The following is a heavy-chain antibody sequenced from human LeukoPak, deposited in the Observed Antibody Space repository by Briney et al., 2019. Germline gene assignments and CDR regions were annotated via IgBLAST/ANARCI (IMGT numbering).Heavy chain of an antibody. D-gene: IGHD6-19*01. CDR2: IYYSGST. Sequence: SETLSLTCTVSGGSISSSSYYWGWIRQPPGKGLEWIGSIYYSGSTYHNPPLKSRVTISVDTSKNQLSLKLSSVTAADTAVYYCARVGGISVAGAPFDYWGQGTLVTVSS. J-gene: IGHJ4*02. V-gene: IGHV4-39*07. CDR3: ARVGGISVAGAPFDY. CDR1: GGSISSSSYY.